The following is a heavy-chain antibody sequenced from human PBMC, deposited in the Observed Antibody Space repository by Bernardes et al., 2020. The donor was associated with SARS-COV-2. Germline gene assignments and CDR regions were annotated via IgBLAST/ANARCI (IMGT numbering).Heavy chain of an antibody. D-gene: IGHD6-13*01. CDR2: ISRIGKHS. CDR1: RLELGTYV. V-gene: IGHV3-23*01. CDR3: AKSLGDARSVIAAKYQYGMYV. Sequence: GGSLSPSCAASRLELGTYVMAWVRPAHGKGLQWLASISRIGKHSFYAASVKGWLTIPRHKAENSPGLHMSSLRVTDTAVYYCAKSLGDARSVIAAKYQYGMYVWDQRTTVTVSS. J-gene: IGHJ6*02.